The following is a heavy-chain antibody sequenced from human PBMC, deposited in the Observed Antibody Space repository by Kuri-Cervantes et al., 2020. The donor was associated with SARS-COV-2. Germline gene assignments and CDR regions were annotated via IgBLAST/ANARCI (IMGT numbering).Heavy chain of an antibody. CDR1: DFTFGDYA. V-gene: IGHV3-30-3*02. CDR3: ANSLLLSLDY. CDR2: ISYDGSNK. D-gene: IGHD1-26*01. J-gene: IGHJ4*02. Sequence: LSLTCAASDFTFGDYALNWVRQAPGKGLEWVAVISYDGSNKYYADSVKGRFTISRDNSKNTLYLQMNSLRAEDTAVYYCANSLLLSLDYWGQGTLVTVSS.